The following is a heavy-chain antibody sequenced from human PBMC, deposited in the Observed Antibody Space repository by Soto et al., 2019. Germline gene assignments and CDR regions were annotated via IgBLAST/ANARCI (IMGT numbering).Heavy chain of an antibody. CDR3: VKCDGSGSYCFYFGS. Sequence: GGSMILSCVASEFTFGSYWMTWVRQAPGKGLERVANIKPDGSERHYMDSVKGRFTISRDNAKNSLYLQMNSLRAEDTAVYYCVKCDGSGSYCFYFGSWGQGTLVTVSS. D-gene: IGHD3-10*01. J-gene: IGHJ4*02. CDR2: IKPDGSER. CDR1: EFTFGSYW. V-gene: IGHV3-7*02.